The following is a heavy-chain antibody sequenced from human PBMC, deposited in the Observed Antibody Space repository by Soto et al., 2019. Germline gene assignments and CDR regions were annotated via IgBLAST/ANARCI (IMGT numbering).Heavy chain of an antibody. D-gene: IGHD2-8*02. CDR3: ARPSTTATGGVEH. CDR1: GVTFNNST. CDR2: FTPILGVA. J-gene: IGHJ4*02. V-gene: IGHV1-69*02. Sequence: QVQLVQSGAEVKQPGSSVKVSCKASGVTFNNSTVNWVRQAPGQGLEWMGRFTPILGVANNAQKFQGRLTLSVEKSTSTAYMELSSLRSEDTAVYYCARPSTTATGGVEHWGQGTLVIVSP.